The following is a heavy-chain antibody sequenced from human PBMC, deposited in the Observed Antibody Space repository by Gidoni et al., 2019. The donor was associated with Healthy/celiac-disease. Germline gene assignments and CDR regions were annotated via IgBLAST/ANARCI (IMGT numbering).Heavy chain of an antibody. CDR1: GFTFSSYA. D-gene: IGHD6-13*01. Sequence: EVQLLESGGGLVQPGGSLRLSCAASGFTFSSYAMSWVRQAPGKGLELVPAISGSGGSKYYAASVKGRFTISRDNSKNTLYLQMNSRRAEDTAVYYCAKIPSSSSWYGYFDYWGQGTLVTVSS. CDR2: ISGSGGSK. V-gene: IGHV3-23*01. J-gene: IGHJ4*02. CDR3: AKIPSSSSWYGYFDY.